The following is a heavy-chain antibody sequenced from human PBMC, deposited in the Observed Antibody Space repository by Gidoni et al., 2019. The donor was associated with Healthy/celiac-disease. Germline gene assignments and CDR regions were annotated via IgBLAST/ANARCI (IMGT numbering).Heavy chain of an antibody. CDR3: ARDIFPGIAVAGVFDY. Sequence: EVQLVESGGGLVKPGGSLRLSCAASGFPFSSYSMNWVRQAPGKGLEWVSSISSSSSYIYYADSVKGRFTISRDNAKNSLYLQMNSLRAEDTAVYYCARDIFPGIAVAGVFDYWGQGTLVTVSS. V-gene: IGHV3-21*01. CDR2: ISSSSSYI. J-gene: IGHJ4*02. D-gene: IGHD6-19*01. CDR1: GFPFSSYS.